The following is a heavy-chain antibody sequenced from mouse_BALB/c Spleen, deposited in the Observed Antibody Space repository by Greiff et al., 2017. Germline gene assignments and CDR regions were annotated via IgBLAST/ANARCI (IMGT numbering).Heavy chain of an antibody. J-gene: IGHJ2*01. CDR3: ARDGTPFDY. V-gene: IGHV1S137*01. CDR1: GYTFTDYA. CDR2: ISTYYGDA. D-gene: IGHD2-1*01. Sequence: VQLQESGAELVRPGVSVKISCKGSGYTFTDYAMHWVKQSHAKSLEWIGVISTYYGDASYNQKFKGKATMTVDKSSSTAYMELARLTSEDSAIYYCARDGTPFDYWGQGTTLTVSS.